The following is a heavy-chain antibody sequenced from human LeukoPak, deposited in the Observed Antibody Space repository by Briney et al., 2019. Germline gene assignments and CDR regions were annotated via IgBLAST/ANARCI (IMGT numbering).Heavy chain of an antibody. CDR3: ARTGTPDAFDI. V-gene: IGHV1-24*01. CDR1: GYTFTGYY. D-gene: IGHD1-1*01. J-gene: IGHJ3*02. CDR2: FDPEDGET. Sequence: ASVKVSCKASGYTFTGYYMHWVRQAPGQGLEWMGGFDPEDGETIYAQKFQGRVTMTEDTSTDTAYMELSSLRSEDTAVYYCARTGTPDAFDIWGQGTMVTVSS.